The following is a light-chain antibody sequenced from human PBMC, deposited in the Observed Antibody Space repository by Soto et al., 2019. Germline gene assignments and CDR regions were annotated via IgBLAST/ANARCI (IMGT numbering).Light chain of an antibody. J-gene: IGKJ5*01. CDR1: QSVSSSY. V-gene: IGKV3-20*01. CDR2: GAS. Sequence: EIVLTQSPGTLSLSPGERATLSCRARQSVSSSYLAWYQQKPGQAPRLLIYGASSRAIDIPDRFSGSGSGTDFTLTISRLETEDFAVYYCQQYGSSPKTFGQGTRLEIK. CDR3: QQYGSSPKT.